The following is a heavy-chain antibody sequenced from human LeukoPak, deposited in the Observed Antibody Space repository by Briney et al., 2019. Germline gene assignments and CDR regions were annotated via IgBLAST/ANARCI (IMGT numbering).Heavy chain of an antibody. CDR2: IYYDGST. CDR1: GGPIRSSNYY. V-gene: IGHV4-39*07. D-gene: IGHD6-13*01. J-gene: IGHJ4*02. Sequence: PSETLSLTCTVSGGPIRSSNYYWGWIRQPPGKGLEWIGSIYYDGSTNYNPSLKSRVTTSVDTSKNQFSLKLSSVTAADTAVYYCARRVHSSSWSSYFDYWGQETLVTVSS. CDR3: ARRVHSSSWSSYFDY.